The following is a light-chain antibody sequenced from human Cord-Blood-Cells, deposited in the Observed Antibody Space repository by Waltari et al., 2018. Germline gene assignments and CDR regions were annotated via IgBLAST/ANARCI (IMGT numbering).Light chain of an antibody. V-gene: IGKV1-39*01. CDR3: QQSYSTPRT. Sequence: DIQMTQSPSSLSASVGDRVTITCRASQSISSYLNWYQQKPGKAPKLLIYAAASLQRGVPSRFSGSGSGTDFTLTISSLQPEDFPTYDCQQSYSTPRTFGQGTKVEIK. J-gene: IGKJ1*01. CDR1: QSISSY. CDR2: AAA.